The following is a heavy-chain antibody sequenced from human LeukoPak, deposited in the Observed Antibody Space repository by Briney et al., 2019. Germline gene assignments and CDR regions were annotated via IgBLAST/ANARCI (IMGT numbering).Heavy chain of an antibody. D-gene: IGHD1-26*01. J-gene: IGHJ4*02. CDR3: ARDSGWEGEDY. Sequence: ASVKVSCKASGYTFTSYGISWVRPAPGQGLEWMGWISAYNSNTNYEQKLQGRVTMTTDTSTSTAYMELRSLKSEDTAVYYCARDSGWEGEDYWGQGTLVTVSS. CDR1: GYTFTSYG. V-gene: IGHV1-18*01. CDR2: ISAYNSNT.